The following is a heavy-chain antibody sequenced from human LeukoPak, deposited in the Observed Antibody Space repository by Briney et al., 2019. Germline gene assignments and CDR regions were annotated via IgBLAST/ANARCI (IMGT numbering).Heavy chain of an antibody. CDR2: IRSKANSYAT. J-gene: IGHJ4*02. V-gene: IGHV3-73*01. CDR3: TRRSPSAAAGTGTDY. D-gene: IGHD6-13*01. CDR1: GFTFSGSA. Sequence: GGSLRLSCAASGFTFSGSAMHWVRQASGKGLEWVGRIRSKANSYATAYAASVKGRFTISRDDSKNTAYLQMNSLKTEDTAVYYCTRRSPSAAAGTGTDYWGQGTLVTVSS.